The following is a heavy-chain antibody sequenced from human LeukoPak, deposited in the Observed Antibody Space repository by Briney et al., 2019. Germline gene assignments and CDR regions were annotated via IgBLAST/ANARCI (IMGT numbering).Heavy chain of an antibody. CDR3: ARDRVDYYDSSGYYWDYYMDV. J-gene: IGHJ6*03. D-gene: IGHD3-22*01. CDR1: GGSISSYY. CDR2: IYYSGST. Sequence: SETLSLTCTVSGGSISSYYWSWIRQPPGKGLPWIGYIYYSGSTNYNPSLKSRVTISVDTSKNQFSLKLSSVTAADTAVYYCARDRVDYYDSSGYYWDYYMDVWGKGTTVTVSS. V-gene: IGHV4-59*01.